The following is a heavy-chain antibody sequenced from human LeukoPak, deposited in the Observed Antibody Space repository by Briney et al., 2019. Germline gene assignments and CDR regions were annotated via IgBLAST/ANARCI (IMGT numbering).Heavy chain of an antibody. Sequence: PGGSLRLSCAASGFIFSDSYMTWIRQAPGKGLEWVSYITTSGSTIYADSLKGRFAISGDNAKNSLYLQMNCLRAEDTAVYYCAREDNSNWNIDYWGQGTLVTVFS. V-gene: IGHV3-11*04. D-gene: IGHD1-1*01. CDR3: AREDNSNWNIDY. CDR1: GFIFSDSY. J-gene: IGHJ4*02. CDR2: ITTSGSTI.